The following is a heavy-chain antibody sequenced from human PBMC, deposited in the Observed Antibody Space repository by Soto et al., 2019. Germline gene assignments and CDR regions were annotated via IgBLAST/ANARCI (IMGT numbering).Heavy chain of an antibody. CDR1: GYTFTSYG. CDR2: ISAYNGNT. J-gene: IGHJ4*02. CDR3: ARAEQLILPYYFDY. D-gene: IGHD2-15*01. Sequence: GASVKVSCKASGYTFTSYGISWVRQAPGQGLEWMGWISAYNGNTNYAQKLQGRVTMTTDTSTSTAYMELRSLRSDDTAVYYCARAEQLILPYYFDYWGQGTLVTVSS. V-gene: IGHV1-18*01.